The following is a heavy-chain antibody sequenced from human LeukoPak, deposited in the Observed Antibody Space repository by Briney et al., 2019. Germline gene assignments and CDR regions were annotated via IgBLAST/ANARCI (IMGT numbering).Heavy chain of an antibody. Sequence: SETLSLTCAVSGGSFSGYYWNWIRQPPGKGLEWIGEINHSGSTNYNPSLKSRVTISVDTSKNQFSLKLSSVTAADTAVYYCVYRSGWWDNWFDPWGQGTLVTVSS. CDR1: GGSFSGYY. D-gene: IGHD6-19*01. J-gene: IGHJ5*02. CDR3: VYRSGWWDNWFDP. V-gene: IGHV4-34*01. CDR2: INHSGST.